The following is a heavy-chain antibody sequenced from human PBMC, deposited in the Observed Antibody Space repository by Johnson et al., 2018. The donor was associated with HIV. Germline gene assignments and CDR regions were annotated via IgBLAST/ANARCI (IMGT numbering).Heavy chain of an antibody. CDR3: ARWLQFYDAFDI. CDR2: IGTAGDT. CDR1: GFTFTYYD. D-gene: IGHD5-24*01. J-gene: IGHJ3*02. Sequence: EVQLVESGGGLVQPGRSLRLSCAASGFTFTYYDMHWVRQATGKGLEWVSGIGTAGDTYYPGSVKGRFTISRENAKNSLYLQMNSLRAGDTAVYYCARWLQFYDAFDIWGQGTMVTVSS. V-gene: IGHV3-13*01.